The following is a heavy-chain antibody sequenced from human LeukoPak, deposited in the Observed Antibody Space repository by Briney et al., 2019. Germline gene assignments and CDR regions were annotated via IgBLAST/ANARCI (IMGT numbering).Heavy chain of an antibody. D-gene: IGHD3-22*01. Sequence: GASVTVSCKASGYTFTGYYMHWVRQAPGQGLEWMGWINPNSGGTNYAQKFQGRVTMTRDTSISTAYMELSRLRSDDTAVYYCARDPHYYDSSGYSFDIWGQGTMVTVSS. V-gene: IGHV1-2*02. CDR3: ARDPHYYDSSGYSFDI. J-gene: IGHJ3*02. CDR1: GYTFTGYY. CDR2: INPNSGGT.